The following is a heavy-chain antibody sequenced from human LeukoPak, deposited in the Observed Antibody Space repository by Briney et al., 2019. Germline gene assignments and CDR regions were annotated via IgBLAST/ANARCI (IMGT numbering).Heavy chain of an antibody. V-gene: IGHV4-39*01. CDR2: IYYRGST. J-gene: IGHJ4*02. CDR3: ARHSGSYRWFDY. CDR1: GGSISSSSYY. D-gene: IGHD1-26*01. Sequence: PSETLSLTCTVSGGSISSSSYYWGWIRQPPGKGREWIGSIYYRGSTYYNPSLQSRVTISVDTSKNQFSLKLSSVTAADTAVYYCARHSGSYRWFDYWGQGTLVTVSS.